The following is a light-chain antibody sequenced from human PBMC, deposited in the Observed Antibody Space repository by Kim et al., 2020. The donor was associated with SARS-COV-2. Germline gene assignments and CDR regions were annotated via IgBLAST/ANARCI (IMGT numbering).Light chain of an antibody. CDR2: DAS. CDR3: KQRSTWPPIT. CDR1: QSVNND. J-gene: IGKJ5*01. Sequence: TPGKKATHSCRASQSVNNDLAWYQQKPGQAPRLRIYDASNRATGIPARFSGRGSGTDFTLTIGSLEPEDLAVYYCKQRSTWPPITFGQGTRLEIK. V-gene: IGKV3-11*01.